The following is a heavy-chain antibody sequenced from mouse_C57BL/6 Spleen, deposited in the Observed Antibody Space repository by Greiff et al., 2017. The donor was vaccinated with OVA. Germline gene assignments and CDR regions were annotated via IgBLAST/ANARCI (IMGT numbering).Heavy chain of an antibody. CDR1: GFTFSNYW. CDR3: TDYYGSSLHV. V-gene: IGHV6-3*01. CDR2: IRLKSDNYAT. Sequence: EVQLQQSGGGLVQPGGSMKLSCVASGFTFSNYWMNWVRQSPEKGLEWVAQIRLKSDNYATHYAESVKGRFTISRDDSKSSVYLQMNNLRAEDTGIYYCTDYYGSSLHVWGTGTTVTVSS. J-gene: IGHJ1*03. D-gene: IGHD1-1*01.